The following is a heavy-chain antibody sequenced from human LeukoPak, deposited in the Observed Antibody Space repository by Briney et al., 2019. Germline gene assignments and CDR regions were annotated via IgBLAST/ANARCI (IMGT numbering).Heavy chain of an antibody. J-gene: IGHJ4*02. D-gene: IGHD3-22*01. CDR1: GFTFSTYC. V-gene: IGHV3-7*01. CDR3: ARGRYHHDSSGYSSFYH. Sequence: SGGSLRLSCAASGFTFSTYCMSWVRQAPGKGLEWVANIKQDGSEKYYADSVKGRFTISRDNAQNSLYLQMSSLRAEDTAVYYCARGRYHHDSSGYSSFYHWGQGTLVTVSS. CDR2: IKQDGSEK.